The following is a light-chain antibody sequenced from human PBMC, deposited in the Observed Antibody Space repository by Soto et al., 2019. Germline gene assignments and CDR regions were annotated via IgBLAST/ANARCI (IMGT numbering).Light chain of an antibody. Sequence: QSALTQPPSASGSPGQSVTISCTGTSSDVGGYNYASWYQQHPVKAPKLMIYEVSKRPSGVPARFSGSKSGNTASLTVSGLQAEDEADYYCSSYAGSNNFVVFGGGTKLTVL. CDR2: EVS. V-gene: IGLV2-8*01. CDR1: SSDVGGYNY. J-gene: IGLJ2*01. CDR3: SSYAGSNNFVV.